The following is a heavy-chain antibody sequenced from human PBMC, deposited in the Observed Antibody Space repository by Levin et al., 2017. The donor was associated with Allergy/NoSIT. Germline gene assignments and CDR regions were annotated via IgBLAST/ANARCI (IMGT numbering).Heavy chain of an antibody. Sequence: GGSLRLSCAASGFTFSSYGMHWVRQAPGKGLEWVAVIWYDGSNKYYADSVKGRFTISRDNSKNTLYLQMNSLRAEDTAVYYCARDDSRYNWNAWHDYGMDVWGQGTTVTVSS. CDR2: IWYDGSNK. CDR1: GFTFSSYG. J-gene: IGHJ6*02. V-gene: IGHV3-33*01. CDR3: ARDDSRYNWNAWHDYGMDV. D-gene: IGHD1-20*01.